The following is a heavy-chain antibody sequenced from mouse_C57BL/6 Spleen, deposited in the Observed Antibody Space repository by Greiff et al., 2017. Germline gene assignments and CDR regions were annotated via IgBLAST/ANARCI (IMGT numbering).Heavy chain of an antibody. J-gene: IGHJ2*01. CDR3: ARAYYYGSSDYFDY. V-gene: IGHV5-16*01. D-gene: IGHD1-1*01. CDR1: GFTFSDYY. CDR2: INYDGSST. Sequence: EVQLVESEGGLVQPGSSMKLSCTASGFTFSDYYMAWVRQVPEKGLEWVANINYDGSSTYYLDSLKSRFIISGDNAKNILYLQMSSLKSEDTATYYCARAYYYGSSDYFDYWGQGTTLTVSS.